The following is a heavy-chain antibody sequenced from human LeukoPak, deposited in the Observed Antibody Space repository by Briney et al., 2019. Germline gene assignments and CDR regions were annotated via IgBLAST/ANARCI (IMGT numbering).Heavy chain of an antibody. V-gene: IGHV5-51*01. CDR2: IYPGDSDT. J-gene: IGHJ4*02. Sequence: GESLKISCEGSGYSFPSYWIGWVRQMPGKGLEWMGIIYPGDSDTKYSPSFQGQVTISADRSISTAYLQWNSLQASDTAMYFCARHSGFYDSTAGYIDYWGQGILVTVSS. CDR3: ARHSGFYDSTAGYIDY. CDR1: GYSFPSYW. D-gene: IGHD3-22*01.